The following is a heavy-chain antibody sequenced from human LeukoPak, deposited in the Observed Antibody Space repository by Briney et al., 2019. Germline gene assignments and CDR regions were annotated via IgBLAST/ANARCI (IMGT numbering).Heavy chain of an antibody. CDR2: INRSGST. J-gene: IGHJ4*02. CDR1: GGSFSGYY. V-gene: IGHV4-34*01. Sequence: SETLSLTCAVYGGSFSGYYWSWIRQPPGKGLEWIGEINRSGSTNYNPPLKSRVTISVDTSKNQFSLKLSSVTAADTAVYYCASRGIVATDVRYWGQGTLVTVSS. CDR3: ASRGIVATDVRY. D-gene: IGHD5-12*01.